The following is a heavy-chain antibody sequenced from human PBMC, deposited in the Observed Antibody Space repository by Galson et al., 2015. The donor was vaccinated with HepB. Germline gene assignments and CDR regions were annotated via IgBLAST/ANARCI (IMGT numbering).Heavy chain of an antibody. CDR3: TRGGIDGMDV. CDR1: GFTISNYD. J-gene: IGHJ6*02. CDR2: MGIGGDT. V-gene: IGHV3-13*01. Sequence: SLRLSCAASGFTISNYDTHWVRQAPGQRLEWVSGMGIGGDTYYPGSVKGRITMSRENAKNSLYLQLNSLRVGDTAVFYCTRGGIDGMDVWGQGTTVTV.